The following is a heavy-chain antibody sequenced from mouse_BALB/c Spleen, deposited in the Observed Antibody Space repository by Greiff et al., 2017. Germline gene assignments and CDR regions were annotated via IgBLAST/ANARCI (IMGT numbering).Heavy chain of an antibody. CDR1: GFTFSSYT. D-gene: IGHD2-4*01. CDR3: VYYDYDGGFAY. CDR2: ISNGGGST. V-gene: IGHV5-12-2*01. Sequence: EVHLVESGGGLVQPGGSLKLSCAASGFTFSSYTMSWVRQTPEKRLEWVAYISNGGGSTYYPDTVKGRFTISRDNAKNTLYLQMSSLKSEDTAMYYCVYYDYDGGFAYWGQGTLVTVSA. J-gene: IGHJ3*01.